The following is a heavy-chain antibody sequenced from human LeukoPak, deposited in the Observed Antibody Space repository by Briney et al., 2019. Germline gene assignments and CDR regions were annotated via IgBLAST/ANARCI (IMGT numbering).Heavy chain of an antibody. CDR3: AKDLGRIPHSYYGMDV. CDR1: GFTFSSYG. Sequence: GGSLRLSCAASGFTFSSYGMHWVRQAPGKGLEWVAFIRYDGSNKYYADSVKGRFTISRDNSKNTLYLQMNSLRAEDTAVYYCAKDLGRIPHSYYGMDVWGQGTTVTVSS. J-gene: IGHJ6*02. D-gene: IGHD1-26*01. CDR2: IRYDGSNK. V-gene: IGHV3-30*02.